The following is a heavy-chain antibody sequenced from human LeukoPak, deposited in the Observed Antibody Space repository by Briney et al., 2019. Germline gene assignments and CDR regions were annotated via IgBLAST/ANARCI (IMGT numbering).Heavy chain of an antibody. Sequence: SETLSLTCAVSGGSISSGGYSWSWVRQPPGKGLEWIGYIYHSGSTYYNPSLKSRVTISVDRSKNQFSLKLSSVTAADTAVYYCARWALGPFDYWGQGTLVTVSS. J-gene: IGHJ4*02. CDR3: ARWALGPFDY. CDR2: IYHSGST. V-gene: IGHV4-30-2*01. CDR1: GGSISSGGYS.